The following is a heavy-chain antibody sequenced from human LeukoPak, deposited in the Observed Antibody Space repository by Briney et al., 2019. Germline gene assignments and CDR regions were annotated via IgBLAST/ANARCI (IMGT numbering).Heavy chain of an antibody. CDR3: ARDPYYGSGSYYRHFDY. CDR1: GYTFTSYG. D-gene: IGHD3-10*01. Sequence: ASVKVSCKASGYTFTSYGISWVRQAPGQGLEWMGWISAYNGNTNYAQKLQGRVTMTTDTSTSTAYMELRSLRSDDTAVYYCARDPYYGSGSYYRHFDYWGQGTLVTVSS. V-gene: IGHV1-18*01. CDR2: ISAYNGNT. J-gene: IGHJ4*02.